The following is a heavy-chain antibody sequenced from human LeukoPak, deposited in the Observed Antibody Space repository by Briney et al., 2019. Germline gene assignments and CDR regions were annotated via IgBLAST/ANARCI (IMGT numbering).Heavy chain of an antibody. Sequence: ASVEVSCKASGYTFTSYYMHWVRQAPGQGLEWMGIINPSGGSTSYAQKFQGRVTMTRDMSTSTVYMELSSLRSEDTAVYYCARDVGVSSSSHYYYYYYMDVWGKGTTVTVSS. CDR1: GYTFTSYY. V-gene: IGHV1-46*01. CDR2: INPSGGST. D-gene: IGHD6-6*01. J-gene: IGHJ6*03. CDR3: ARDVGVSSSSHYYYYYYMDV.